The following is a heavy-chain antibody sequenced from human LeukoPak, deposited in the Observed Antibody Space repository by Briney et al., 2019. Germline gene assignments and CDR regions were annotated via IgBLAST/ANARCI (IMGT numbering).Heavy chain of an antibody. D-gene: IGHD3-10*01. J-gene: IGHJ6*03. CDR1: GGSITSTTYY. V-gene: IGHV4-39*07. Sequence: PSETLSLTCTVSGGSITSTTYYWGWIRQPPGKGLEWIGSIYYSGSTNYNPSLKSRVTISVDTSKNQFSLKLSSVTAADTAVYYCARLVWFGDWYMDVWGKGTTVTISS. CDR2: IYYSGST. CDR3: ARLVWFGDWYMDV.